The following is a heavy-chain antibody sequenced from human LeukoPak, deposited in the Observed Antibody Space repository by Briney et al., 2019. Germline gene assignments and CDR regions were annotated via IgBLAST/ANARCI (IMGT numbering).Heavy chain of an antibody. CDR2: IYHSGTT. J-gene: IGHJ6*03. D-gene: IGHD3-9*01. CDR3: AREGTIYYYYYYMDV. Sequence: SETLSLTCTVSGDSISSDYYWGWIRQPPGKGLEWIGSIYHSGTTYYNSALKSRVTISVDTSKNQFSLKLSSVTAADTAVYYCAREGTIYYYYYYMDVWGKGTTVTISS. V-gene: IGHV4-38-2*02. CDR1: GDSISSDYY.